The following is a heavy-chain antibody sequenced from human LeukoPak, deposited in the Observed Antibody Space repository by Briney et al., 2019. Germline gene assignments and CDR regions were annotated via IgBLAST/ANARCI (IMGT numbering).Heavy chain of an antibody. Sequence: SETLSLACAVYGGSFSGYYWSWIGQPPGKGLEWIGEINHSGSTNYNPSLKSRVTISVDTSKNQFSLKLSSVTAADTAVYYCARETSQKGAHYMDVWGKGTTVTISS. CDR2: INHSGST. J-gene: IGHJ6*03. V-gene: IGHV4-34*01. CDR3: ARETSQKGAHYMDV. D-gene: IGHD3-16*01. CDR1: GGSFSGYY.